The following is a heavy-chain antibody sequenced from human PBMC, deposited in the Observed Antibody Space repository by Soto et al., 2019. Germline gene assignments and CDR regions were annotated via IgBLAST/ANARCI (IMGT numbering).Heavy chain of an antibody. Sequence: SETLSLTCTVSGGSISSYYWSWIRQPPGMGLEWIGYIYYSGSTNYNPSLKSRVTISVDTSKNQFSLKLSSVTAADTAVYYCAREAGYDILTGYYPVHWFDPWGQGTLVTVSS. J-gene: IGHJ5*02. CDR2: IYYSGST. V-gene: IGHV4-59*01. CDR3: AREAGYDILTGYYPVHWFDP. D-gene: IGHD3-9*01. CDR1: GGSISSYY.